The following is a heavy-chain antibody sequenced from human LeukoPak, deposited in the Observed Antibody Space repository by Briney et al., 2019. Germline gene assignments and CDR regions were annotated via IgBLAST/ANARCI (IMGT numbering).Heavy chain of an antibody. Sequence: VGSLRLSCAASGFTFSSYWMSWVRQAPGKGLERVANIKHDGSEKYYVDSVKGRFTISRDNAKNSLYLQMNSLRAEDTAMYYCGRGGLRFVYWGQGTLVTVSS. V-gene: IGHV3-7*01. CDR2: IKHDGSEK. J-gene: IGHJ4*02. D-gene: IGHD5-12*01. CDR1: GFTFSSYW. CDR3: GRGGLRFVY.